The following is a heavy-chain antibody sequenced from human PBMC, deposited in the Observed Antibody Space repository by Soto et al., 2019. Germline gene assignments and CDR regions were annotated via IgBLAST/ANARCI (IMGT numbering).Heavy chain of an antibody. D-gene: IGHD3-3*01. CDR3: ASSNYDFWSGYYLIFDY. Sequence: SSETLSLTCTVSGGSISSGGYYWSWIRQHPGKGLEWIGYIYYCGSTYYNPSLKSRVTISVDTSKNQFSLKLSSVTAADTAVYYCASSNYDFWSGYYLIFDYWGQGTLVTVSS. CDR1: GGSISSGGYY. V-gene: IGHV4-31*03. CDR2: IYYCGST. J-gene: IGHJ4*02.